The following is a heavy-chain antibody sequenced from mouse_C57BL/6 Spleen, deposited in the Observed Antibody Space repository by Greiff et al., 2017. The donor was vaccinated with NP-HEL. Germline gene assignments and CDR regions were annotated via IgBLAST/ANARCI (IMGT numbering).Heavy chain of an antibody. Sequence: EVQLQQSGPELVKPGASVKIPCKASGYTFTDYNMDWVKQSHGKSLEWIGDINPNNGGTIYNQKFKGKATLTVDKSSSTAYMELRRLTSEDTAVYYGARDSNYGAYAMDYWGQGTSVTVSA. CDR2: INPNNGGT. D-gene: IGHD2-5*01. CDR1: GYTFTDYN. CDR3: ARDSNYGAYAMDY. J-gene: IGHJ4*01. V-gene: IGHV1-18*01.